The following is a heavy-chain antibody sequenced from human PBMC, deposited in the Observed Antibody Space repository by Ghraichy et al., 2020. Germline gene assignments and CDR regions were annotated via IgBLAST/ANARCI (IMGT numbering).Heavy chain of an antibody. Sequence: GESLNISCVASGFTVSSSYMSLVRQAPGQGLEWVSVFYSGGSTYYADSVKGRFTISRDNSKNTVYLQMNSLRAEDTAVYYCARGIATTGTFFDYWGQGTLVTVSS. CDR2: FYSGGST. D-gene: IGHD6-13*01. CDR3: ARGIATTGTFFDY. J-gene: IGHJ4*02. CDR1: GFTVSSSY. V-gene: IGHV3-53*01.